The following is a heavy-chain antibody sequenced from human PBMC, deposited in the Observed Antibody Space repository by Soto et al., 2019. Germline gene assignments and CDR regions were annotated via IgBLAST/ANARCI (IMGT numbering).Heavy chain of an antibody. CDR1: GGSISRYY. D-gene: IGHD6-13*01. CDR3: AVYSSSWYVFDY. J-gene: IGHJ4*02. Sequence: PSETLSLTCTVSGGSISRYYWSWIRRPPGKGLEWIGYIYHSGSTYYNSSLKSRVTISVDRSKNQFSLKLSSVTAADTAVYYCAVYSSSWYVFDYWGQGTLVTVSS. V-gene: IGHV4-59*04. CDR2: IYHSGST.